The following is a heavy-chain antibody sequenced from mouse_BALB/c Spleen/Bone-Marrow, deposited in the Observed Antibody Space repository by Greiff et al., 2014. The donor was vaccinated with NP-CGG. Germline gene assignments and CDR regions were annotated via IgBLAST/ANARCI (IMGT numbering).Heavy chain of an antibody. D-gene: IGHD5-5*01. CDR3: SRRYYDYLFALDY. J-gene: IGHJ4*01. CDR1: GFNIKDTY. Sequence: EVQLQESGAELVKPGASVKLSCTASGFNIKDTYIYWVKQRPEQGLEWVGRIDPANGNTKYDPKFQGKATIAADTSSNTAYLQLSSLTSEDTAVYYCSRRYYDYLFALDYWGHGTSVTVSS. CDR2: IDPANGNT. V-gene: IGHV14-3*02.